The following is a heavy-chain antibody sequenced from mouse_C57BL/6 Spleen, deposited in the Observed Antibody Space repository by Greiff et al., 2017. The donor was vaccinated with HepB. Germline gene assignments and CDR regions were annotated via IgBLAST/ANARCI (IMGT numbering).Heavy chain of an antibody. D-gene: IGHD6-1*01. CDR3: AREGCPYYFDY. Sequence: EVKVVESGGGLVKPGGSLKLSCAASGFTFSSYAMSWVRQTPEKRLEWVATISDGGSYTYYPDNVKGRFTISRDNAKNNLYLQMSHLKSEDTAMYYCAREGCPYYFDYWGQGTTLTVSS. V-gene: IGHV5-4*01. CDR2: ISDGGSYT. J-gene: IGHJ2*01. CDR1: GFTFSSYA.